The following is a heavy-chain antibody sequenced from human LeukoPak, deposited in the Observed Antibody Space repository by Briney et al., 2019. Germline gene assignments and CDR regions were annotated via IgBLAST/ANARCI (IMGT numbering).Heavy chain of an antibody. CDR1: GDIFSTYA. V-gene: IGHV1-69*13. Sequence: GASVKVSCKASGDIFSTYAVSWVRQAPGQGLEWMGGIVPLFNTTNYAQKFQDRVTITADENTNTAYMELSSVKSEDTAIYYCARLIYDTLTVPGRYFYHYMDVWGTGTPVIVSS. D-gene: IGHD3-9*01. CDR3: ARLIYDTLTVPGRYFYHYMDV. J-gene: IGHJ6*03. CDR2: IVPLFNTT.